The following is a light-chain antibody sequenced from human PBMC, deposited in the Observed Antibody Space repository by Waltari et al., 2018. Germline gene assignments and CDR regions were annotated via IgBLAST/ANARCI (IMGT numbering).Light chain of an antibody. CDR3: CSFAGSHTYVV. J-gene: IGLJ2*01. CDR1: SSDVGGYNS. Sequence: QSALTQPRSVSGSPGQSVTISCTGTSSDVGGYNSVSWYQQHPGQAPKLMIYDVRKRPSGVPDRFSGSKSGNTASLTISGLQTEDEADYYCCSFAGSHTYVVFGGGTKLTVL. V-gene: IGLV2-11*01. CDR2: DVR.